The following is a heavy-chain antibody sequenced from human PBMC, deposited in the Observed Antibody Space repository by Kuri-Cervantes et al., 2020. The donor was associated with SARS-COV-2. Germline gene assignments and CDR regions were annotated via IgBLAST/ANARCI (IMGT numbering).Heavy chain of an antibody. CDR3: ARERRVTTRFDY. D-gene: IGHD4-11*01. J-gene: IGHJ4*02. Sequence: ASVKVSCKPSGYTISDPYIHWVRQAPRQGLEWMGLINPDSGVTNYAQKFQGRVTMSRGTSISTAYMELSRLRSDDTAVYYCARERRVTTRFDYRGQGTLVTVSS. V-gene: IGHV1-2*02. CDR1: GYTISDPY. CDR2: INPDSGVT.